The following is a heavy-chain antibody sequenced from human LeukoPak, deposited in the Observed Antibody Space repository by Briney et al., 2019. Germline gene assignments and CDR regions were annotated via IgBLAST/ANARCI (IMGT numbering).Heavy chain of an antibody. CDR1: GYTFTSYY. D-gene: IGHD3-3*01. Sequence: GASVKVSCKASGYTFTSYYMHWVRQAPGQGLEWMRWINPNSGGTNFAQKFQGWVTMTRDTSISTAYMELSRLRSDDTAEYYCARVSPYYDFWSGYYPFDYWGQGTLVTVST. CDR3: ARVSPYYDFWSGYYPFDY. CDR2: INPNSGGT. J-gene: IGHJ4*02. V-gene: IGHV1-2*04.